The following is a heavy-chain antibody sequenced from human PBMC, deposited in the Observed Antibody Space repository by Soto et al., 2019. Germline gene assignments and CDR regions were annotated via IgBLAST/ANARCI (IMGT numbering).Heavy chain of an antibody. Sequence: ASVKVSCKASGFTFTSSAAQWVRQARGQRLEWIGWIVVGSGNTNYAQKFQERVTITRDMSTSTAYMELSSLRSEDTAVYYCAADSNWYYYYGMDVWGQGTTVTVSS. CDR2: IVVGSGNT. CDR1: GFTFTSSA. CDR3: AADSNWYYYYGMDV. V-gene: IGHV1-58*01. J-gene: IGHJ6*02.